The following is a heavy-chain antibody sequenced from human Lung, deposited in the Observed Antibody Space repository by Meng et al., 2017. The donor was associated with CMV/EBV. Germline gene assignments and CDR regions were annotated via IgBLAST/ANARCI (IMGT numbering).Heavy chain of an antibody. D-gene: IGHD3-10*02. V-gene: IGHV4-59*12. Sequence: SXAVSGGVINVYYWSWIRQPPGKGLEWVGSISYDGTTSYNPSLNSRVTISLDTSKSQFSLKLTSVTAADTALYYCAGLLPSGKYVHHWFDPWGQRTLVTVSS. J-gene: IGHJ5*01. CDR1: GGVINVYY. CDR3: AGLLPSGKYVHHWFDP. CDR2: ISYDGTT.